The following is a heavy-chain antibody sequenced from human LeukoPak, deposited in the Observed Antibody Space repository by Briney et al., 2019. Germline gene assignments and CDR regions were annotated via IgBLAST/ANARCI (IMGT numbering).Heavy chain of an antibody. CDR3: ARHSGSRTKEYYIDY. CDR1: GGSISSSY. D-gene: IGHD6-19*01. CDR2: IYNSGST. Sequence: SETLSLTCTVSGGSISSSYWSWIRQPPGKGLEWIGYIYNSGSTKYNPSLKSRLTISVDTSKNQLSLKLSSVTAADTAVYYCARHSGSRTKEYYIDYWGQGTLVTVSS. J-gene: IGHJ4*02. V-gene: IGHV4-59*01.